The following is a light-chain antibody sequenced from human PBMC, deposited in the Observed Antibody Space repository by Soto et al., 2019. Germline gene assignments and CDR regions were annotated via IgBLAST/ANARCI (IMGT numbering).Light chain of an antibody. CDR1: QSVSSD. Sequence: EIVMTQSPDTLSVSPGEGVTLSCRASQSVSSDLAWYQQKPGQSPRLLMYGASTRATDIPARFSGGGYGTEFTLTISSLQSEDVAIYYCQQYHDWPPITFGPGTKVEIK. CDR3: QQYHDWPPIT. CDR2: GAS. J-gene: IGKJ3*01. V-gene: IGKV3-15*01.